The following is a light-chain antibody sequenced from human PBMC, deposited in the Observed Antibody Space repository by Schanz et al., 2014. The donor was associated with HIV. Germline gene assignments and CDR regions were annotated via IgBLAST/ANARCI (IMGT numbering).Light chain of an antibody. Sequence: QSALTQPRSVSGSPGQSVTISCTGTSSDVGGYNYVSWYQQHPGKAPKLMIYDVSKRPSGVPDRFSGSKSGTSASLAISGLRSEDEADYYCAAWDDNLNGVVFGGGTKLTVL. CDR3: AAWDDNLNGVV. J-gene: IGLJ2*01. V-gene: IGLV2-11*01. CDR2: DVS. CDR1: SSDVGGYNY.